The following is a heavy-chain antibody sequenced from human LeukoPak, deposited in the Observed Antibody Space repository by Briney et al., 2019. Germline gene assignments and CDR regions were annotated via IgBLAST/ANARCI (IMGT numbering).Heavy chain of an antibody. Sequence: PGGSLRLSCAASGFTFSSYGMHWVRQAPGKGLEWVALISYDGSNEYYADSVRGRFTISRDNSKFTLYMQMNSLRDEDTAVYYCARVRAGYCTSTSCYTGMDVWGQGTTVTVSS. CDR1: GFTFSSYG. D-gene: IGHD2-2*01. V-gene: IGHV3-30*03. J-gene: IGHJ6*02. CDR2: ISYDGSNE. CDR3: ARVRAGYCTSTSCYTGMDV.